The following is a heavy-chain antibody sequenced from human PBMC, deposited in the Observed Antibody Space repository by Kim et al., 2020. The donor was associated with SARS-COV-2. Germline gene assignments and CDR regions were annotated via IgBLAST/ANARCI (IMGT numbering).Heavy chain of an antibody. CDR1: GFTFSSYA. V-gene: IGHV3-23*01. D-gene: IGHD3-22*01. CDR2: ISGSGGST. Sequence: GGSLRLSCAASGFTFSSYAMSWVRQAPGKGLEWVSAISGSGGSTYYADSVKGRFTISRDNSKNTLYLQMNSLRAEDTAVYYCAKDEVAFGYYDSSGYYDYWGQGTLVTVSS. CDR3: AKDEVAFGYYDSSGYYDY. J-gene: IGHJ4*02.